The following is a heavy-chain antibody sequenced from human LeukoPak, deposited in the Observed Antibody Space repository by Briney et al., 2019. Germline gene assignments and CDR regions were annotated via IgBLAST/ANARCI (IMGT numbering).Heavy chain of an antibody. Sequence: SETLSLTCTVSGGSISSYYWSWIRQPPGKGLEWIGYIYYSGGTNYNPSLKSRVTISVDTFKNQFSLKLSSVTAADTAVYYCARHPGGSYSSFDYWGQGTLVTVSS. V-gene: IGHV4-59*08. D-gene: IGHD1-26*01. J-gene: IGHJ4*02. CDR2: IYYSGGT. CDR3: ARHPGGSYSSFDY. CDR1: GGSISSYY.